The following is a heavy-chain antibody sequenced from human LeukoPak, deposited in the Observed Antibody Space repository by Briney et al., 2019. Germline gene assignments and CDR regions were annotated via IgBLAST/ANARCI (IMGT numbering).Heavy chain of an antibody. J-gene: IGHJ1*01. Sequence: GGSLRLSCAASGFTFSSYSMNWVRQAPGKGLEWVSYISSSGSTIYYADSVKGRFTISRDNAKNSLYLQMNSLRAEDTAVYYCARGIAAAGPYFQHWGQGTLVTVSS. CDR2: ISSSGSTI. CDR3: ARGIAAAGPYFQH. D-gene: IGHD6-13*01. V-gene: IGHV3-48*04. CDR1: GFTFSSYS.